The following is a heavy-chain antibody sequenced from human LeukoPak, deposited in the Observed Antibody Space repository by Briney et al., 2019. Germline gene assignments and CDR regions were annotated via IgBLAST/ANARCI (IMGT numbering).Heavy chain of an antibody. J-gene: IGHJ3*02. CDR1: GFTVSSNY. V-gene: IGHV3-53*01. Sequence: PGGSLRLSCAASGFTVSSNYMSWVRQAPGKGLEWVSVIYSGGSTYYADSMKGRFTISRDNSKNTLYLQMNSLRAEDTAVYYCATTVTASDAFDIWGQGTMVTVSS. D-gene: IGHD4-17*01. CDR2: IYSGGST. CDR3: ATTVTASDAFDI.